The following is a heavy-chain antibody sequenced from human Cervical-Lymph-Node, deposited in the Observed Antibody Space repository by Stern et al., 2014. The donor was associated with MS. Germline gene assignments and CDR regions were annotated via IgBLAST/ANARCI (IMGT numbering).Heavy chain of an antibody. CDR2: IYPGDSET. D-gene: IGHD1-14*01. Sequence: VQLGQSGAELIRPGESLKISCKGSGFKFSIYWIAWVRQMPGKGLEWMGNIYPGDSETRYSPSFQGQVTMSADKSTSTAYLQWSSLNASDTAMYFCARQTTAWASDVWGQGTLVTVSS. J-gene: IGHJ4*02. V-gene: IGHV5-51*01. CDR1: GFKFSIYW. CDR3: ARQTTAWASDV.